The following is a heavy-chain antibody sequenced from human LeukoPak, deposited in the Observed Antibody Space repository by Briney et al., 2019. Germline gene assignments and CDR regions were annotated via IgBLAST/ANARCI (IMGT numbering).Heavy chain of an antibody. V-gene: IGHV3-23*01. J-gene: IGHJ5*02. Sequence: GGSLRLSCAASGFTFSSYAMSWVRQAPGKGLEWVSAISGSGGSTYYADSVKGRFTISRDNSKNTLYLQMNSLRAEDTAVYYCAKDGGGTIFGVVIISGWFDPWGQGTLVTVSS. CDR1: GFTFSSYA. CDR3: AKDGGGTIFGVVIISGWFDP. D-gene: IGHD3-3*01. CDR2: ISGSGGST.